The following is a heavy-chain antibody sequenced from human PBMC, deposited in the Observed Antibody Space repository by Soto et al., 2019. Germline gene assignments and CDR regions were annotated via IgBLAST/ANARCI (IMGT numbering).Heavy chain of an antibody. CDR2: IIPIFGTA. CDR3: ARVVVIFGIGARLSHSGMDV. V-gene: IGHV1-69*13. D-gene: IGHD3-22*01. Sequence: SVNVSCKASGGGFSGYAISWLRQTPGQGLEWMGGIIPIFGTANYAQKFQGRVTITADESTSTAYMELSSLRSEDTAVYYCARVVVIFGIGARLSHSGMDVWGKGTTVTVSS. J-gene: IGHJ6*04. CDR1: GGGFSGYA.